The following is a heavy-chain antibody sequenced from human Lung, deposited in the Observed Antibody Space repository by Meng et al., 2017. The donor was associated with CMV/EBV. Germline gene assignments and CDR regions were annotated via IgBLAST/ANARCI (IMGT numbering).Heavy chain of an antibody. J-gene: IGHJ4*02. CDR2: IIPMFGTV. CDR1: GGSFSSYT. CDR3: ARGSAVGAMGCDY. V-gene: IGHV1-69*01. D-gene: IGHD1-26*01. Sequence: CKASGGSFSSYTFGWVRQAPGQGLEWMGEIIPMFGTVNSAQKFQGRVTITADESTTTAYMDLGSLRSDDTALYFCARGSAVGAMGCDYWGQGTLVTVSS.